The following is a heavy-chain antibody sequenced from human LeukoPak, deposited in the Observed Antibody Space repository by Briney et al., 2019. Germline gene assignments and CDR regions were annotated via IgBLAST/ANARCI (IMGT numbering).Heavy chain of an antibody. J-gene: IGHJ3*02. D-gene: IGHD3-10*01. V-gene: IGHV3-21*01. CDR2: ISSSSSYI. CDR3: AREECITSCASDI. Sequence: GGSLRLSCAASGFTFSSYSMNWVRQAPGKGLEWVSSISSSSSYIYYADSVKGRFTIFRDNAKDSLYLQMNSLRAEDTAVYYCAREECITSCASDIWGQGTMVTVSS. CDR1: GFTFSSYS.